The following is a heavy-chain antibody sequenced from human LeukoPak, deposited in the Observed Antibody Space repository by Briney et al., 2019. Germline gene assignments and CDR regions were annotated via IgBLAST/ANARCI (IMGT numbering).Heavy chain of an antibody. Sequence: PSETLSLTCAVYSGSFSGFFWSWIRQPPGKGLEWIGEINHSGSTNCNPSLKSRVTISVDTSKNQFSLKLSSVTAADTAVYYCAREGGGIIDYWGQGTLVTVSS. CDR3: AREGGGIIDY. D-gene: IGHD1-26*01. J-gene: IGHJ4*02. CDR1: SGSFSGFF. V-gene: IGHV4-34*01. CDR2: INHSGST.